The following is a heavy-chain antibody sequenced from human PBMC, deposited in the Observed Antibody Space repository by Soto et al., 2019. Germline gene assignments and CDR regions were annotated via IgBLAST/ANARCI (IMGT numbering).Heavy chain of an antibody. Sequence: GGSLRLSCAASGFTFSNAWMSWVRQAPGKGLEWVGRIKSKTDGGTTDYAAPVKGRFTISRDDSKNTLYLQMNSLKTEDTALYYCTTDPYYDYVWGSYRPDAFDIWGQGTMVTVSS. CDR2: IKSKTDGGTT. J-gene: IGHJ3*02. D-gene: IGHD3-16*02. CDR1: GFTFSNAW. CDR3: TTDPYYDYVWGSYRPDAFDI. V-gene: IGHV3-15*01.